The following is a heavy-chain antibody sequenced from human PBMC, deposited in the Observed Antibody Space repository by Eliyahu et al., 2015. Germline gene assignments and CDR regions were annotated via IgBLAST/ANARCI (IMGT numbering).Heavy chain of an antibody. CDR2: ISYSGDK. CDR3: AHRLRYNYEYGFDP. CDR1: GFSLNTPGVG. D-gene: IGHD1-1*01. J-gene: IGHJ5*02. Sequence: QITLKESGPTLVSSTQTLTLTCTFSGFSLNTPGVGVSWIRQSPGKALEWLALISYSGDKPYSSSLTSRLTVTKDASRNQVVLTVTNVDPVDTATYFCAHRLRYNYEYGFDPWGQGILVTVSS. V-gene: IGHV2-5*01.